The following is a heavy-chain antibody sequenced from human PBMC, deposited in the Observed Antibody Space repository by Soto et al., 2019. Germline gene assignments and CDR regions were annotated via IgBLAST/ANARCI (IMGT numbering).Heavy chain of an antibody. CDR3: ARVLCSMTGCYSMSTDY. Sequence: SETLSLTCAGSGASISSSNWWSWVRQPPGKGLEWIGEIYHSGSTNYNPSLRSRVSISVDKSKNHFSLSLSSVTAADTAVYYCARVLCSMTGCYSMSTDYSGQGTLVNVS. J-gene: IGHJ4*02. V-gene: IGHV4-4*02. CDR1: GASISSSNW. CDR2: IYHSGST. D-gene: IGHD2-2*02.